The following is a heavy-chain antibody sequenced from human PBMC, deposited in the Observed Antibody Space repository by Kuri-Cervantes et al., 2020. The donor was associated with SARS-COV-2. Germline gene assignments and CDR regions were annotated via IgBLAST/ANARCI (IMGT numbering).Heavy chain of an antibody. CDR1: GFTSDSYS. CDR3: ARENSDFMTWFDP. CDR2: ITGGGAYI. V-gene: IGHV3-21*01. D-gene: IGHD3/OR15-3a*01. J-gene: IGHJ5*02. Sequence: GESLKISCAASGFTSDSYSMTWVRQAPGKGLEWVSSITGGGAYISYADSVKGRFTTSRDNAKNSLYLKMNSLRAEDTAVYYCARENSDFMTWFDPWGQGTLVTVSS.